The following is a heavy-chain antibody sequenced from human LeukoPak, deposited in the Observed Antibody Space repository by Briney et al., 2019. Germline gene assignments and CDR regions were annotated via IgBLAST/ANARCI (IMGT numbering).Heavy chain of an antibody. Sequence: PGGSLRLSCAVSGFTFSDYYMSWIRQAPGKGLEWVCYISSSGRTIYYADSVKGRFTVSRDNARNSLSLQMSSLKVEDTGIYYCAREAYNNGYLASPFDPWGQGTLVIVSS. CDR2: ISSSGRTI. V-gene: IGHV3-11*01. D-gene: IGHD5-18*01. CDR3: AREAYNNGYLASPFDP. J-gene: IGHJ5*02. CDR1: GFTFSDYY.